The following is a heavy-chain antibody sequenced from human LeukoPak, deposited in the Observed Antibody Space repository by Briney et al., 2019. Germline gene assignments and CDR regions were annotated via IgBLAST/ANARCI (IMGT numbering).Heavy chain of an antibody. V-gene: IGHV1-2*02. Sequence: GASVKVSCKASGYIFIGYYMHWVRQAPGQGLEWMGWINPNNGATKFAQSFQGRVTMTRDTSISTAFMELSSLRSDDTAVYYCARGQGAWYYFDYWGQGMLVTVSS. J-gene: IGHJ4*02. CDR3: ARGQGAWYYFDY. CDR1: GYIFIGYY. D-gene: IGHD6-19*01. CDR2: INPNNGAT.